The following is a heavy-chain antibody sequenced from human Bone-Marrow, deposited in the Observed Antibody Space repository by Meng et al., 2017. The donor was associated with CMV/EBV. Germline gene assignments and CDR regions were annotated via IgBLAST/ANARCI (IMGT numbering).Heavy chain of an antibody. CDR2: ISWNSNSI. J-gene: IGHJ6*02. Sequence: GGSLRLSCAAAGFRFDDYAMHWVRQAPGKGLEWISGISWNSNSIGYADSVKGRFTISRDNAKNSLYLQMNSLRAEDTALYYCVKDGFGVVPGYYYALDVWGQGTTVTVSS. D-gene: IGHD3-3*01. CDR1: GFRFDDYA. V-gene: IGHV3-9*01. CDR3: VKDGFGVVPGYYYALDV.